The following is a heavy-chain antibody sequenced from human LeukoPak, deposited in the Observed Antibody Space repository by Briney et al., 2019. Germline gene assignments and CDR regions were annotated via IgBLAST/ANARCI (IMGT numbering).Heavy chain of an antibody. CDR3: ARYDSGNSNDAFDI. V-gene: IGHV4-59*01. CDR2: IYNSGRT. D-gene: IGHD4-23*01. J-gene: IGHJ3*02. CDR1: GDSISSYY. Sequence: RSSETLSLTCIVSGDSISSYYWSWIRQPPGKGLEWIGYIYNSGRTNYNPSLKSRVTISVDTSKNQFSLKLSSVTAADTAVYYCARYDSGNSNDAFDIWGQGTMVTVSS.